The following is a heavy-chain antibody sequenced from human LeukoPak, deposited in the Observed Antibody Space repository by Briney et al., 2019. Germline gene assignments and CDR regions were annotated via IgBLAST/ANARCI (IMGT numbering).Heavy chain of an antibody. CDR3: AREERRVSSRIDF. J-gene: IGHJ4*02. CDR2: ISTSSSYI. Sequence: GGSLRLSCAASGFTFSTYSMHWVRQAPGKGLEWVASISTSSSYIYYADSVKGRFTISRDNAKNSLFLQRSGLRAEDTAVYYCAREERRVSSRIDFWGQGTLVTVSS. D-gene: IGHD1-26*01. V-gene: IGHV3-21*01. CDR1: GFTFSTYS.